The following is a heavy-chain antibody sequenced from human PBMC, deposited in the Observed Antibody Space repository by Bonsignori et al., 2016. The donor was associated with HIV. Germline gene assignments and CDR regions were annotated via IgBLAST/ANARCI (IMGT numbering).Heavy chain of an antibody. D-gene: IGHD6-6*01. V-gene: IGHV3-7*03. CDR2: IKQDGSEK. Sequence: WIRQPPGKGLEWVANIKQDGSEKYYVDSVKGRFTISRDNAKNSLYLQMNSLRAEDTAVYYCAREYSSSSGGGFDYWGQGTLVTVSS. J-gene: IGHJ4*02. CDR3: AREYSSSSGGGFDY.